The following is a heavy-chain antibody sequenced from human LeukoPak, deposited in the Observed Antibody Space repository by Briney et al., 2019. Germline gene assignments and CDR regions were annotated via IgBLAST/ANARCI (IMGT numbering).Heavy chain of an antibody. CDR2: IYYSGST. Sequence: PSETLSLTCTVSGGSISSYYWGWIRQPPGKGLEWIGSIYYSGSTYYNPSLKSRVTISVDTSKNQFSLKLSSVTAADTAVYYCARHTYDFSEAFDIWGQGTMVTVSS. CDR3: ARHTYDFSEAFDI. V-gene: IGHV4-39*01. CDR1: GGSISSYY. J-gene: IGHJ3*02. D-gene: IGHD3-3*01.